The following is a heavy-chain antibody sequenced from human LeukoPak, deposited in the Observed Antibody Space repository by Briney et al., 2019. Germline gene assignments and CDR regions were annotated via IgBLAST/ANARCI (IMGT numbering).Heavy chain of an antibody. CDR2: FDPEDGET. V-gene: IGHV1-24*01. CDR3: ARDLISYDILTGYYTRNAFDI. Sequence: ASVKVSCKVSGYTLTELSMHWVRQAPGKGLEWMGGFDPEDGETIYAQKIQGRVTMTRDTSISTAYMELSRLRSDDTAVYYCARDLISYDILTGYYTRNAFDIWGQGTMVTVSS. CDR1: GYTLTELS. J-gene: IGHJ3*02. D-gene: IGHD3-9*01.